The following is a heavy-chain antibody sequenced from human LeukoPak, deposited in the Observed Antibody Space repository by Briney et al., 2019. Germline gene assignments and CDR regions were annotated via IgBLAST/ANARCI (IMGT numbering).Heavy chain of an antibody. CDR2: ISSSGSTI. J-gene: IGHJ6*02. Sequence: PGGSLRLSCAASGFTFSDYYMSWIRQAPGKGLEWVSYISSSGSTIYYADSVKGRFTISRDNAKNSLYLQMNSLRAEDTAVYYCAREALHRLRHYYYYGMDVWGQGTTVTVSS. CDR3: AREALHRLRHYYYYGMDV. D-gene: IGHD4-17*01. V-gene: IGHV3-11*01. CDR1: GFTFSDYY.